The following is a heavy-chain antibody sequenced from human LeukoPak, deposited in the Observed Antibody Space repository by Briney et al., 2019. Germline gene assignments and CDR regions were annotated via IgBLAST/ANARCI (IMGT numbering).Heavy chain of an antibody. J-gene: IGHJ4*02. V-gene: IGHV4-59*08. CDR2: IYYSGST. D-gene: IGHD2-2*01. CDR3: ARHGTSGQKYYFDY. Sequence: PSETLSLTCTVSGGSISSYYWSWIRQPPGKGLEWIGYIYYSGSTNYNPSLKSRVTISVDTSKNQFSLKLSSVTAADTAVYYCARHGTSGQKYYFDYWGQGTLVTVSS. CDR1: GGSISSYY.